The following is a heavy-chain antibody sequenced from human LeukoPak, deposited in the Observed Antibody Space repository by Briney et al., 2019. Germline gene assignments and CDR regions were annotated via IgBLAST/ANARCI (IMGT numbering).Heavy chain of an antibody. CDR2: ISCYNGDT. J-gene: IGHJ4*02. CDR1: GYTFTHHG. Sequence: GASVKVSCKASGYTFTHHGISWVRQAPGQGLEWMGWISCYNGDTHYAQKFQGRVTMTTDKSTSTAYMEVRSLRSDDTAVYYCARDPSNTSGYYGYFDNWGQGTLVTV. D-gene: IGHD6-19*01. V-gene: IGHV1-18*01. CDR3: ARDPSNTSGYYGYFDN.